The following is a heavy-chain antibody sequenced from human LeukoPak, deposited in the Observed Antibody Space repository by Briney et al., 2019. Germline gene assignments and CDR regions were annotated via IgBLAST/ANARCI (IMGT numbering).Heavy chain of an antibody. CDR3: ARSSVTTFFDY. V-gene: IGHV4-59*01. D-gene: IGHD3-10*02. Sequence: PSETLSLTCTVSGGSISSYYWSWIRQPPGKGLEWIGYIYYSGSTNYNPSLKSRVTISVDTSKNQFSLKLSSVTPADTAVYYCARSSVTTFFDYWGQGTLVTVSS. CDR1: GGSISSYY. J-gene: IGHJ4*02. CDR2: IYYSGST.